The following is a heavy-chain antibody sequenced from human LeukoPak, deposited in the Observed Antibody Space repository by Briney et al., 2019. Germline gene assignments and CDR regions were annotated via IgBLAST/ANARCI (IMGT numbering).Heavy chain of an antibody. CDR2: ISGSGGST. CDR1: GFTFSSYA. V-gene: IGHV3-23*01. Sequence: GGSLRLSCAASGFTFSSYAMNWVRQAPGKGLEWVSAISGSGGSTYYADSVKGRFTISRDNSKNTLYLQMNSLRAEDTAVYYCAKDGFRTTYYYYYMDVWGKGTTVTVSS. J-gene: IGHJ6*03. CDR3: AKDGFRTTYYYYYMDV. D-gene: IGHD1/OR15-1a*01.